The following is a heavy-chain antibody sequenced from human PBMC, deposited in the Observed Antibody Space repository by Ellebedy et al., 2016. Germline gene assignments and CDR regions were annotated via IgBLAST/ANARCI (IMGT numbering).Heavy chain of an antibody. V-gene: IGHV4-38-2*02. CDR1: GYSISSGYY. J-gene: IGHJ5*02. CDR2: IYHSGST. CDR3: ASEEGNQLLSMDLYWFDP. D-gene: IGHD2-2*01. Sequence: SETLSLTXTVSGYSISSGYYWGWIRQPPGKGLEWIGSIYHSGSTYYNPSLKSRVTISVDTSKNQFSLKLSSVTAADTAVYYCASEEGNQLLSMDLYWFDPWGQGTLVTVSS.